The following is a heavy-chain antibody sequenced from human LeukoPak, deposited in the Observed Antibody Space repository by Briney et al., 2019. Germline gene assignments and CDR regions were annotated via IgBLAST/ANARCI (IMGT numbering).Heavy chain of an antibody. J-gene: IGHJ4*02. V-gene: IGHV1-8*03. CDR2: MNPNSGNT. Sequence: GASVKVSCKASGYTFTSYDINWVRQAIGQGLEWMGWMNPNSGNTGYAQKFQGRVTITRNTSISTAYMELSSLRSEDTAVYYCARGGPTYYDFWSGYYTVDYWGQGTLVTVSS. D-gene: IGHD3-3*01. CDR1: GYTFTSYD. CDR3: ARGGPTYYDFWSGYYTVDY.